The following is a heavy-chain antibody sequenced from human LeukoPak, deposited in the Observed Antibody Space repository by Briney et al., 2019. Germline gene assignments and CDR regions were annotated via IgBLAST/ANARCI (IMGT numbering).Heavy chain of an antibody. D-gene: IGHD7-27*01. CDR1: GCTFSNYW. V-gene: IGHV3-74*01. J-gene: IGHJ3*01. CDR3: ARDFLHLGV. Sequence: PGGSLTLSCAASGCTFSNYWMHWVRQAPGKGLVWVSRINTDGSSTSYVHYVKGGFTISRDNAKNTLYLQMNSLRADDTAVYYCARDFLHLGVWGKGTMVTVSS. CDR2: INTDGSST.